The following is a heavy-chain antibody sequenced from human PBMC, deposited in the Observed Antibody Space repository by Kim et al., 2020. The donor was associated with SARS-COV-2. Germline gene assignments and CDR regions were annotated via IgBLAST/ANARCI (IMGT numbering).Heavy chain of an antibody. CDR1: GFTFDDYA. CDR3: AKAFSIAPYDSSGCPDY. CDR2: ISGDGGST. J-gene: IGHJ4*02. Sequence: GGSLRLSCAASGFTFDDYAMHWVRQAPGKGLEWVSLISGDGGSTYYADSVKGRFTISRDNSKNSLYLQMNSLRTEDTALYYCAKAFSIAPYDSSGCPDYWGQGTLVTVSS. D-gene: IGHD3-22*01. V-gene: IGHV3-43*02.